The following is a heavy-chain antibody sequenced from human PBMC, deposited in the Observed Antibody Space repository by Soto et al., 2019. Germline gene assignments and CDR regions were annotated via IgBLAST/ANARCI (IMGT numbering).Heavy chain of an antibody. J-gene: IGHJ4*02. CDR1: GFNLSHPW. D-gene: IGHD3-9*01. V-gene: IGHV3-15*01. CDR2: IKSKTDGGTA. Sequence: GGSLRLSCGASGFNLSHPWMTWVRQAAGKGLEWVGRIKSKTDGGTADYAAPVKGRATISRDDSKNTVYLQMNSLKTEDTAVYYCTTGIYYDILTGYHNVAYWGQGALVTVSS. CDR3: TTGIYYDILTGYHNVAY.